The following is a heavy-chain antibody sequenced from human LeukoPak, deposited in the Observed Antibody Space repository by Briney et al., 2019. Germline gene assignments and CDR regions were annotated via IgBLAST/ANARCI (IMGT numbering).Heavy chain of an antibody. V-gene: IGHV3-23*01. CDR1: GFTFSSYA. CDR2: ISGSGGST. Sequence: GGSLRLSCAASGFTFSSYAMSWVRQAPGKGLEWVSAISGSGGSTYYADSVKGRFTISRDNSKNTLYLQMNSLRAEDTAVYYCATGMGASKYYFDYWGQGTLVTVSS. CDR3: ATGMGASKYYFDY. J-gene: IGHJ4*02. D-gene: IGHD1-26*01.